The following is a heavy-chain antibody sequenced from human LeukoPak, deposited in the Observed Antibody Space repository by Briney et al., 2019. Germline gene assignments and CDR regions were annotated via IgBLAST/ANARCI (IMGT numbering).Heavy chain of an antibody. CDR1: GGSISSYY. J-gene: IGHJ3*02. Sequence: SETLSLTCTVSGGSISSYYWSWIRQPPGKGLEWIGSIYYSGSTYYNPSLKSRVTISVDTSKNQFSLKLSSVTAADTAVYYCASWVRGYYVAFDIWGQGTMVTVSS. CDR2: IYYSGST. CDR3: ASWVRGYYVAFDI. V-gene: IGHV4-59*05. D-gene: IGHD1-26*01.